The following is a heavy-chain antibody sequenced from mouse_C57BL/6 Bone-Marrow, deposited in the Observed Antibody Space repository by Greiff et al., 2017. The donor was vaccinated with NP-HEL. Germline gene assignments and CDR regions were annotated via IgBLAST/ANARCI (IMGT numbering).Heavy chain of an antibody. CDR3: ARSPIDYYGSSYYYAMDY. CDR1: GYTFTSYW. D-gene: IGHD1-1*01. J-gene: IGHJ4*01. V-gene: IGHV1-64*01. Sequence: VKLQQPGAELVKPGASVKLSCKASGYTFTSYWMHWVKQRPGQGLEWIGMIHPNSGSTNYNEKFKSKATLTVDKSSSTAYMQLSSLTSEDSAVYYCARSPIDYYGSSYYYAMDYWGQGTSVTVSS. CDR2: IHPNSGST.